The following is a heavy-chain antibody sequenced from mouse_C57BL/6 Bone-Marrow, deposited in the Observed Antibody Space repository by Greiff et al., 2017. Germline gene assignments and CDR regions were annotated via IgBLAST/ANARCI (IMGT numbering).Heavy chain of an antibody. Sequence: VQLQESGPGLVQPSQSLSITCTVSGFSLTSYGVHWVRQSPGKGLEWLGVIWSGGSTDYNAAFISRLSISKDNSKSPVFFKMNRRQADDTAIYYCARHRNPFLYYAMDYWGQGASVTVSS. V-gene: IGHV2-2*01. J-gene: IGHJ4*01. CDR3: ARHRNPFLYYAMDY. CDR2: IWSGGST. CDR1: GFSLTSYG.